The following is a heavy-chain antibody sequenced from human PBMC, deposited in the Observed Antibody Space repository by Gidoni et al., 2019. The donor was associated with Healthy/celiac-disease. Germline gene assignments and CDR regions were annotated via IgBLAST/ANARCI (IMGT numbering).Heavy chain of an antibody. Sequence: QVQLQQRAAGLLKPSETLSLTCAVYGGSFSGYYWSWIRQPPGKGLEWIGEINHSGSTNYNPSLKGRVTISVDTSKNQFSLKLSSVTAADTAVYYCARGTPRGYGPYTNRDAFDIWGQGTMVTVSS. V-gene: IGHV4-34*01. CDR3: ARGTPRGYGPYTNRDAFDI. D-gene: IGHD3-16*01. J-gene: IGHJ3*02. CDR2: INHSGST. CDR1: GGSFSGYY.